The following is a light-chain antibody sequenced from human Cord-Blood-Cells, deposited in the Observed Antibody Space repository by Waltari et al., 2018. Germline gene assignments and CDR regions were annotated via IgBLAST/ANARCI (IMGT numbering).Light chain of an antibody. CDR2: DTS. CDR3: LLSYSGARAEV. V-gene: IGLV7-46*01. J-gene: IGLJ1*01. Sequence: QAVVTQEPSLTVSPGGTVTLTFRSSTGPVTSGHYPYWFQQKPGQAPKTLIYDTSNNHSWPPARFSSSLPGGKAALTLSGAQPEDEAEYYCLLSYSGARAEVFGTGTKVTVL. CDR1: TGPVTSGHY.